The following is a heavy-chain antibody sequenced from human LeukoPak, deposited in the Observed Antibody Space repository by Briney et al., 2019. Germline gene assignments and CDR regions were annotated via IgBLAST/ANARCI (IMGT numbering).Heavy chain of an antibody. V-gene: IGHV3-21*01. J-gene: IGHJ3*02. D-gene: IGHD4-23*01. Sequence: GGSLRLSCAASGFTFSSYSMNWVRQAPGKGLEWVSSISSSSSYIYHADSVKGRFTISRDNAKNSLYLQMNSLRAEDTAVYYCARDQGGGSYNAFDIWGQGTMVTVSS. CDR2: ISSSSSYI. CDR1: GFTFSSYS. CDR3: ARDQGGGSYNAFDI.